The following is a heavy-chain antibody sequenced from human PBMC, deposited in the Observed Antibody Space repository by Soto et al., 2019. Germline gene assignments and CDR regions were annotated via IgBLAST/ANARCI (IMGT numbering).Heavy chain of an antibody. V-gene: IGHV1-18*01. CDR2: ISAYDGKT. CDR3: ARDPHEFWTSYQFDP. Sequence: ASVKVSCKTSGYTFNTYGINWVRQAPGQGLELMGWISAYDGKTTYAEKFQGRVTLTTDTSTSTAYMELRSLRSDDTAIYYCARDPHEFWTSYQFDPWAQGTPLTASS. D-gene: IGHD3-3*01. J-gene: IGHJ5*02. CDR1: GYTFNTYG.